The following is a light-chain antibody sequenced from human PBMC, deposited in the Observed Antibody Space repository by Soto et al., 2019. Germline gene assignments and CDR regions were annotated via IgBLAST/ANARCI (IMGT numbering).Light chain of an antibody. V-gene: IGKV3-20*01. J-gene: IGKJ3*01. CDR2: AAS. CDR3: QQYGSSPRIT. Sequence: EIVLTQSPGTLSLSPGERATLSCRASQSFSSSYLAWYQQKPGQAPRLLIYAASSRATGIPDRFSGSVSGTDFTLTISRLEPEDFAVYYCQQYGSSPRITFGPGTKVYIK. CDR1: QSFSSSY.